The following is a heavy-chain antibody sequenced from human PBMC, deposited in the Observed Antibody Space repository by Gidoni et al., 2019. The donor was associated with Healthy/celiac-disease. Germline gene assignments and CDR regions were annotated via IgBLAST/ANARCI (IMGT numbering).Heavy chain of an antibody. Sequence: VQLQQWGAGLLKPSETLSLTCAVYGGSFSGYYWSWIRQPPGKGLEWIGEINHSGSPNYNPSLKSRVTISVDTSKNQFSLKRSSVTAADTAVYYCARGGPYSSGCLDYWGQGTLVTVSS. J-gene: IGHJ4*02. V-gene: IGHV4-34*01. CDR1: GGSFSGYY. CDR3: ARGGPYSSGCLDY. D-gene: IGHD6-19*01. CDR2: INHSGSP.